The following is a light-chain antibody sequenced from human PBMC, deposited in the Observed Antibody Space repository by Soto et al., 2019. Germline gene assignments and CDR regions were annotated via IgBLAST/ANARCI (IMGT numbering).Light chain of an antibody. CDR2: GNI. CDR3: QSYDSSLRAWV. Sequence: QSVLTQPPSVSGAPGQRVTISCTGSSSNIGAGYGVYWYQQLPGTAPKLVIYGNIHRPSGVPDRFSGSKSGTSASLAITGLQAEDEADYYCQSYDSSLRAWVFGGGTKVTVL. CDR1: SSNIGAGYG. J-gene: IGLJ3*02. V-gene: IGLV1-40*01.